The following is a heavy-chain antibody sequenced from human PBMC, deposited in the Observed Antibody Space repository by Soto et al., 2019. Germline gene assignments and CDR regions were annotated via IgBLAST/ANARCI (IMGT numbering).Heavy chain of an antibody. CDR2: IYPGDSDT. J-gene: IGHJ6*02. Sequence: GVSLKISCKGSGYSFTSYWIGWVRQMPGKGLEWMGIIYPGDSDTRYSPSFQGQVTISADKSISTAYLQWSSLKASDTAMYYCARRSVTTSFYYYGMDVWGQGTTVTVSS. D-gene: IGHD4-17*01. CDR1: GYSFTSYW. V-gene: IGHV5-51*01. CDR3: ARRSVTTSFYYYGMDV.